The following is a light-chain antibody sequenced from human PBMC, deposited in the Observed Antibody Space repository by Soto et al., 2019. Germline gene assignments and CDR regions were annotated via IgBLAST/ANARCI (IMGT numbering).Light chain of an antibody. J-gene: IGKJ4*01. CDR2: KAS. Sequence: DIQMTQSPSTLSGSVGDRVTITCRASQTISSWLAWYQQKPGKAPKLLIYKASTLKSGVPSRFSGSGSGTEFTLTISSLQPDDFATYYCQHYNTYFSLTFGGGTKVDI. V-gene: IGKV1-5*03. CDR3: QHYNTYFSLT. CDR1: QTISSW.